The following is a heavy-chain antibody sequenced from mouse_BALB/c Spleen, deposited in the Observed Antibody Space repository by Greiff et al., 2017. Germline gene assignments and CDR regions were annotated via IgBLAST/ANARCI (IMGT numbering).Heavy chain of an antibody. J-gene: IGHJ4*01. D-gene: IGHD2-4*01. CDR3: ARGLRRYYAMDY. V-gene: IGHV5-17*02. Sequence: EVHLVESGGGLVQPGGSRKLSCAASGFTFSSFGMHWVRQAPEKGLEWVAYISSGSSTIYYADTVKGRFTISRDNPKNTLFLQMTSLRSEDTAMYYCARGLRRYYAMDYWGQGTSVTGSS. CDR2: ISSGSSTI. CDR1: GFTFSSFG.